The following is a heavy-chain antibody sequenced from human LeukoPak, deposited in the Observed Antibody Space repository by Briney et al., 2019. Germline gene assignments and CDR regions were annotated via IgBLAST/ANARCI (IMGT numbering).Heavy chain of an antibody. CDR1: GFTFSAYS. Sequence: GGSLRLSCAASGFTFSAYSMNWVRQAPGKGLEWVSVISSSSSHMYYADSVKGRFTISRDNAKNSLYLQMNSLRAEDTAVYYCAKDLEWETIGGAFDVWGQGAMVTVSS. CDR3: AKDLEWETIGGAFDV. D-gene: IGHD3-3*01. V-gene: IGHV3-21*01. CDR2: ISSSSSHM. J-gene: IGHJ3*01.